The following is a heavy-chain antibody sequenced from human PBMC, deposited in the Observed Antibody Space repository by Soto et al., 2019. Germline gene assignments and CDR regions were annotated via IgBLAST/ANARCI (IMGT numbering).Heavy chain of an antibody. CDR3: TTYQRGPQYYFDY. Sequence: GGSLRLSCAASGFTFSSYAICWVRQAPGKGLEWVSTISSGGGSSTFYADSVKGRFTISRDNSKNTLYLQMSSLRADDTAVYYCTTYQRGPQYYFDYWGQGALVTVSS. J-gene: IGHJ4*02. D-gene: IGHD4-4*01. CDR1: GFTFSSYA. CDR2: ISSGGGSST. V-gene: IGHV3-23*01.